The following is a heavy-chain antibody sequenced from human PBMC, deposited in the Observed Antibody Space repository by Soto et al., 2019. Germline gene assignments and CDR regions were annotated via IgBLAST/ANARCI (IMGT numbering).Heavy chain of an antibody. CDR1: GGTFSTYG. V-gene: IGHV1-69*01. J-gene: IGHJ5*02. CDR2: IVPGLGTT. D-gene: IGHD3-10*01. Sequence: QVQLVQSGAEVKKPGSSVRVSCKTAGGTFSTYGINWVRQAPGQGLELIGGIVPGLGTTNYAQTFQGRVRITADAPTRTAYLELRSLRYEDTAMYYCARCYASGSPNLFDPWGQGTQVTVSS. CDR3: ARCYASGSPNLFDP.